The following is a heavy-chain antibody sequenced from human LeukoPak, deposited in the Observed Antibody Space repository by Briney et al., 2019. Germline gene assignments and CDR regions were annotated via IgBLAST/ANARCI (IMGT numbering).Heavy chain of an antibody. CDR3: AREQDYYDSSGYYSISDY. V-gene: IGHV4-31*03. D-gene: IGHD3-22*01. Sequence: SETLSLTCNVSGGSISSGGYYWSWVRQYPGKGLEWIGYIYYSGSTNYNPSLKSRVTISVDTSKNQFSLKLSSVTAADTAVYYCAREQDYYDSSGYYSISDYWGQGTLVTVSS. CDR1: GGSISSGGYY. CDR2: IYYSGST. J-gene: IGHJ4*02.